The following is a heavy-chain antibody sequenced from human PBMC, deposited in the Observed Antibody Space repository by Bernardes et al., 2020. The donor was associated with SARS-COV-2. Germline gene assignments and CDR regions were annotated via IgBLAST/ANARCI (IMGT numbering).Heavy chain of an antibody. J-gene: IGHJ6*02. Sequence: SETLSLTCTVSGGSISSGGYYWTWIRQHPGKGLEWIGHIYYSGSTHYNPSLKSRIIISVDTSENQFSLKLSSVTAADTAVYYCARDGRDIFTPKYGMDVWGQGTTVTVSS. V-gene: IGHV4-31*03. CDR3: ARDGRDIFTPKYGMDV. CDR1: GGSISSGGYY. CDR2: IYYSGST. D-gene: IGHD3-9*01.